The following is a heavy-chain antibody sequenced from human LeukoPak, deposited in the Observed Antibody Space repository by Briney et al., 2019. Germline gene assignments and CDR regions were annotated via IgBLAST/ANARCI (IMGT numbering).Heavy chain of an antibody. CDR1: GFTFDDYG. CDR3: ARDVGYCSGGSCYFWNY. D-gene: IGHD2-15*01. CDR2: INWNGGST. V-gene: IGHV3-20*04. J-gene: IGHJ4*02. Sequence: GGSLRLSCAASGFTFDDYGMSWVRQDPGKGLEWVSGINWNGGSTGYADSVKGRFTISRDNAKNSLYLQMNSLRAEDTALYYCARDVGYCSGGSCYFWNYWGQGTLVTVS.